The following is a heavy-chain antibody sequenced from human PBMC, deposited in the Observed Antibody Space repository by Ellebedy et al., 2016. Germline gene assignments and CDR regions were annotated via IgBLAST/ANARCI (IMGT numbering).Heavy chain of an antibody. V-gene: IGHV1-18*01. Sequence: ASVKVSCXASGYTFTTYGVIWVRQAPGQGLEWMGWMKGYNGNTNYAQKYQGRVTMTTDTSTDTAYMELRSLRSDDTAVYYCASTLLGSFYELLTSFDYWGQGTLVAVSS. CDR3: ASTLLGSFYELLTSFDY. CDR1: GYTFTTYG. CDR2: MKGYNGNT. D-gene: IGHD3-9*01. J-gene: IGHJ4*02.